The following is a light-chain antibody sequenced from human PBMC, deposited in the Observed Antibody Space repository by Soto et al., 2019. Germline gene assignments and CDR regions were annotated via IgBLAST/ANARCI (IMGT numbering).Light chain of an antibody. CDR2: GAS. Sequence: EIVMTQSPATLSVSPGQRATLSCRASQSVSSNSAWYQQKPGQAPRLLSYGASTRATGIPARFSGSGSGTEFTLTISSLKSEDFAVYYCQQYNNWPQTFGQGTNVDI. CDR3: QQYNNWPQT. CDR1: QSVSSN. J-gene: IGKJ1*01. V-gene: IGKV3-15*01.